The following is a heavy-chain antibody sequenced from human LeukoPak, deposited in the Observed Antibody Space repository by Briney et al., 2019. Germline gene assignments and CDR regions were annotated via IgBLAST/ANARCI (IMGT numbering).Heavy chain of an antibody. CDR2: INHSGST. CDR3: ARDVSYGDYAKGFDP. D-gene: IGHD4-17*01. V-gene: IGHV4-34*01. CDR1: GGSFSGYY. Sequence: SETLSLTCAVYGGSFSGYYWSWIRQPPGKGLEWIGEINHSGSTNYNPSLKSRVTISVDTSKNQFSLKLSSVTAADTAIYYCARDVSYGDYAKGFDPWGQGTLVTVSS. J-gene: IGHJ5*02.